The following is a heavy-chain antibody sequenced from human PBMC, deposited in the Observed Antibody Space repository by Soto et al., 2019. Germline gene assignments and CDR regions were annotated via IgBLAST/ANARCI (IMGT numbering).Heavy chain of an antibody. Sequence: SGGSLRLSCAASGFIFSDYTMNWVRQAPGKGLEWISSISSRSSFIYYAKSVKGRFTISRDNAENSLYLQMSSLRAEDTALYYCARDILSDGAYPDYWGQGTLVTVSS. CDR2: ISSRSSFI. CDR3: ARDILSDGAYPDY. V-gene: IGHV3-21*01. J-gene: IGHJ4*02. CDR1: GFIFSDYT. D-gene: IGHD3-16*01.